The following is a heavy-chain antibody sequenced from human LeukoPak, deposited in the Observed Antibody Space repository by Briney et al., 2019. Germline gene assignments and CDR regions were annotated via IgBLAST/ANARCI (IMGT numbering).Heavy chain of an antibody. J-gene: IGHJ3*02. CDR1: GFTFSSYA. Sequence: TGGSLRLSCAPSGFTFSSYAMSWVRQAPGKGLEWVSAISGSGGSTYYADSVKGRFTITRDNSKSTLYLQMNSLRAEDTAVYYCAKGRHDYSNYGDFDIWGQGTMVTVSS. CDR2: ISGSGGST. D-gene: IGHD4-11*01. V-gene: IGHV3-23*01. CDR3: AKGRHDYSNYGDFDI.